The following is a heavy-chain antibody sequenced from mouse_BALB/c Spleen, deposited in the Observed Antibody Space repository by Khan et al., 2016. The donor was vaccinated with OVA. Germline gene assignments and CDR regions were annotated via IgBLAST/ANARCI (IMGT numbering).Heavy chain of an antibody. J-gene: IGHJ3*01. D-gene: IGHD1-1*01. Sequence: QVQLKQSGAELAKPGASVKMSCKASGYTFTNYWMHWVKQRPGPGLEWIGYINPSTGYSEYNQKFKDKATLTADKSSSTAYIQLSSLTSEDSAVYYCANHGSSSAWLTYWGQGTLVTVSA. CDR2: INPSTGYS. CDR3: ANHGSSSAWLTY. V-gene: IGHV1-7*01. CDR1: GYTFTNYW.